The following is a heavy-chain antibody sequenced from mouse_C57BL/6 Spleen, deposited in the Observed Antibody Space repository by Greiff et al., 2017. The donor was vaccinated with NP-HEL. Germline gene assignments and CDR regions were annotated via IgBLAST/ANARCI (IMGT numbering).Heavy chain of an antibody. J-gene: IGHJ2*01. CDR2: IHPNSGST. CDR1: GYTFTSYW. Sequence: QVQLQQSGAELVKPGASVKLSCKASGYTFTSYWMHWVKQRPGQGLEWIGMIHPNSGSTNYNEKFKSKATLTVDKSSSTANMQLSSLTSEDSAVYYCARSYYSFDYWGQGTTLTVSS. CDR3: ARSYYSFDY. V-gene: IGHV1-64*01. D-gene: IGHD2-12*01.